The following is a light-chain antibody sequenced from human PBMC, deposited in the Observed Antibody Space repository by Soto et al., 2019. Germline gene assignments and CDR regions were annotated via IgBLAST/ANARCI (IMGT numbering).Light chain of an antibody. CDR1: SSDVGYFDY. Sequence: QSALTQPRSVSGSPGQSVTVSCTGSSSDVGYFDYVSWYQHLPGEVPKLIIYDVSKRPSGVPDRFSGSKSGYTASLTISGLQAEDEGDYYCCSYAGSYTYVFGTATNLTVL. CDR2: DVS. CDR3: CSYAGSYTYV. J-gene: IGLJ1*01. V-gene: IGLV2-11*01.